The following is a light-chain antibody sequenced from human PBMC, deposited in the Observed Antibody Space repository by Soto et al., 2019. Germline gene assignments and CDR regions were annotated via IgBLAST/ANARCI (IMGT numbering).Light chain of an antibody. CDR2: GAF. Sequence: EIVLTQSPATLSLSPGERATLSCRASPSVTNFLAWYQQKPGQAPRLLIYGAFNRATGIPARFSRSGSGTDFTLTISSLEPEDSAIYYCQQRNIWPPVTFGQGTRLEI. CDR3: QQRNIWPPVT. J-gene: IGKJ5*01. CDR1: PSVTNF. V-gene: IGKV3-11*01.